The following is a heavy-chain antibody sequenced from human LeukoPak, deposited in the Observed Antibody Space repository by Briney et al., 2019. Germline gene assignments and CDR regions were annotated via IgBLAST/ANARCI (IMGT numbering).Heavy chain of an antibody. CDR1: GLTFSNSG. CDR3: ARDSPVLGISWYFDL. V-gene: IGHV3-33*01. D-gene: IGHD1-14*01. J-gene: IGHJ2*01. Sequence: GRSLRLSCAASGLTFSNSGMHWVRQAPGKGLEWVAFMLFDGSLTYHADSVKGRFTISRDNSKNTLFLHMNSLRAEDTAVYYCARDSPVLGISWYFDLWGRGTLVTVSS. CDR2: MLFDGSLT.